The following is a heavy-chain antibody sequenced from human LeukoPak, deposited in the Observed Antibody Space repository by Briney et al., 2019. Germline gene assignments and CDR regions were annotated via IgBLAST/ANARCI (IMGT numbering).Heavy chain of an antibody. Sequence: GGSLRLSCAASGLTFGNAWVSWVRQAPGKGLEWVGRIKSKGDGETTDTAAPVKGRFTMSRDTKDTIYLQVYTVEDEDTAVYYCATDLGLTMMRGVFVKWGQGALVTVSS. D-gene: IGHD3-10*01. V-gene: IGHV3-15*01. CDR3: ATDLGLTMMRGVFVK. J-gene: IGHJ4*02. CDR1: GLTFGNAW. CDR2: IKSKGDGETT.